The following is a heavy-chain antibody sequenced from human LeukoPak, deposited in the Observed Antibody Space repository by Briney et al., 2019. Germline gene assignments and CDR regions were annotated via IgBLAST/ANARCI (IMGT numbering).Heavy chain of an antibody. J-gene: IGHJ3*02. CDR1: GFTFNNYG. Sequence: PGGSLRLSCVASGFTFNNYGVHWVRQAPGKGLEWVAVISYDGSNKYYADSVKGRFTISRDNSKNTLYLQMNSLRAEDTAVYYCARVAIAAADPAFDIWGQGTMVTVSS. CDR3: ARVAIAAADPAFDI. CDR2: ISYDGSNK. D-gene: IGHD6-13*01. V-gene: IGHV3-30*03.